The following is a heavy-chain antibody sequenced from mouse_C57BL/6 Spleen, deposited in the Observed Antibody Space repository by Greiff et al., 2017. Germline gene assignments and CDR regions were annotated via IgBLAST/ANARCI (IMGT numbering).Heavy chain of an antibody. CDR2: IDPSDSYT. CDR3: ARLGYYGSHYAMDY. D-gene: IGHD1-1*01. Sequence: VQLQQPGAELVKPGASVKLSCKASGYTFTSYWMQWVKQRPGQGLEWIGEIDPSDSYTNYNQKFKGKATLTVDTSSSTAYMQLSSLTSEDSAVYYCARLGYYGSHYAMDYWGQGTSVTVAS. J-gene: IGHJ4*01. V-gene: IGHV1-50*01. CDR1: GYTFTSYW.